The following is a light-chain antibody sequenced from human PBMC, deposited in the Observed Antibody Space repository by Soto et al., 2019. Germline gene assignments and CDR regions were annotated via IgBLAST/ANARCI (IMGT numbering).Light chain of an antibody. CDR2: LGS. J-gene: IGKJ4*01. CDR1: QSLLRSNGENC. CDR3: MQALESPVT. V-gene: IGKV2-28*01. Sequence: EIVMTQSPRSLPVTPGEPASISCKSSQSLLRSNGENCVDWYLQRPGQSPQLLIHLGSSRAAGVPDRFSGSGSGTDFTLRISRVEAEDVGIYYCMQALESPVTFGGGTKVEIK.